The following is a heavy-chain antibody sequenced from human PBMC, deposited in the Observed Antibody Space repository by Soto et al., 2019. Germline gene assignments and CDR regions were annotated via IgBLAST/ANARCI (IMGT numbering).Heavy chain of an antibody. CDR3: ARETKYHSDSSGYYPLPFDY. D-gene: IGHD3-22*01. Sequence: PGGSLRLSCAASGFTFSSYSMNWVRQAPGKGLEWVSSISSSSSYIYYADSVKGRFTISRDNAKNSLYLQMNSLRAEDTAVYYCARETKYHSDSSGYYPLPFDYWGQGTLVTVSS. J-gene: IGHJ4*02. V-gene: IGHV3-21*01. CDR1: GFTFSSYS. CDR2: ISSSSSYI.